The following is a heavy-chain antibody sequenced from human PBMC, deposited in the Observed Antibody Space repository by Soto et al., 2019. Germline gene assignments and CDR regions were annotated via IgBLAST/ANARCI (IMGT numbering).Heavy chain of an antibody. Sequence: GESLKISCAASGFTFSSYWMSWVRQAPGKGLEWVANIKQDGSEKYYVDSVKGRFTISRDNAKNSLYLQMNSLRAEDTAVYYCARDRGFVDLTYFDYWGQGTLVTVSS. CDR1: GFTFSSYW. V-gene: IGHV3-7*01. CDR3: ARDRGFVDLTYFDY. CDR2: IKQDGSEK. J-gene: IGHJ4*02. D-gene: IGHD3-10*01.